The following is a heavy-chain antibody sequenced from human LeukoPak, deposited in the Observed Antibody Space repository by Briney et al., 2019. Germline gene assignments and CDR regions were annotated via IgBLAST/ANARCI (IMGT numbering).Heavy chain of an antibody. CDR2: INPKSGDT. J-gene: IGHJ4*02. V-gene: IGHV1-2*02. CDR1: GYTFTGFY. CDR3: ARDGGEI. Sequence: ASVKVSCKASGYTFTGFYIHWLRQAPGQGLQWMGWINPKSGDTNYAQKFQGRVTMTRDTSISAAYMELRSLRSDDTAAYYCARDGGEIWGQGTLVTVSS. D-gene: IGHD5-24*01.